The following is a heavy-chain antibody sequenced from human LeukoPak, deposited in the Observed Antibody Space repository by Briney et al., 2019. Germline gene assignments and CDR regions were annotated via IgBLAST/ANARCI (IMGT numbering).Heavy chain of an antibody. CDR1: GFTVSSNY. D-gene: IGHD3-9*01. Sequence: GGSLRLSCAASGFTVSSNYMSWVRQAPGKGLEWVSVIYSGGSTYYADSVKGRFTISRDNSKNTLYLQMNSLRAEDTAVYYCSFIFLPGYYFLDYGAQEPLFTVSS. CDR3: SFIFLPGYYFLDY. V-gene: IGHV3-66*01. J-gene: IGHJ4*02. CDR2: IYSGGST.